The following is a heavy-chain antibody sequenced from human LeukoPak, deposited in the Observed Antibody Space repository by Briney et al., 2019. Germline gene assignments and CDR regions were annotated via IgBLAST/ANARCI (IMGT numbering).Heavy chain of an antibody. V-gene: IGHV4-4*09. D-gene: IGHD3-22*01. CDR2: IYTSGST. Sequence: XETLSLTCTVPGGSISSYYWSWIRQPPGKGLEWIGYIYTSGSTNYNPSLKSRVTISVETSKNQFSLKLSSVTAADTAVYYCARLSLYYDSSGSDAFDIWGQGTMVTVSS. CDR1: GGSISSYY. J-gene: IGHJ3*02. CDR3: ARLSLYYDSSGSDAFDI.